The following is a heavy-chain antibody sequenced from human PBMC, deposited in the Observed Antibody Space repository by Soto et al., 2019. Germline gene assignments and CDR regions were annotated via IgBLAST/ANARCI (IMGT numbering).Heavy chain of an antibody. Sequence: GGSLRLSCAASGFSFSTYNMDWVRQAPGKGPEWIAYISTTSFTIYYADSVKGRFTISRDNDRNSLYLEMNSLRDEDTAVYYCARDRCYDGSCYSASDSWGQGTLVTVSS. CDR2: ISTTSFTI. D-gene: IGHD2-15*01. V-gene: IGHV3-48*02. CDR1: GFSFSTYN. J-gene: IGHJ5*01. CDR3: ARDRCYDGSCYSASDS.